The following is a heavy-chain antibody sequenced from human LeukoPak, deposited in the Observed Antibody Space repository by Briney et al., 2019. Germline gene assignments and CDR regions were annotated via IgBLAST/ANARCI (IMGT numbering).Heavy chain of an antibody. J-gene: IGHJ3*02. CDR2: INSEGNST. CDR3: ARVGGGYYGAFDI. CDR1: GFTFRSYW. V-gene: IGHV3-74*01. D-gene: IGHD3-10*01. Sequence: PGGSLRLSFVATGFTFRSYWVRWGPQAPGMSLWCVSRINSEGNSTSYAESVKGRFTVYRDNAKYTLYLQMNSLRAEDTAVYYCARVGGGYYGAFDIWGQGTMVTVSS.